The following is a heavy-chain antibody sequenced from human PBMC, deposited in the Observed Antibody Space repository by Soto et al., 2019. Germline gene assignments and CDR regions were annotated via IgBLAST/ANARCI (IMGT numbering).Heavy chain of an antibody. CDR3: ARVGVGYYYDSSGYLVSGAFDI. CDR1: GGSISSYY. V-gene: IGHV4-59*01. Sequence: SLTCTVSGGSISSYYWSWIRQPPGKGLEWIGYIYYSGSTNYNPSLKSRVTISVDTSKNQFSLKLSSVTAADTAVYYCARVGVGYYYDSSGYLVSGAFDIWGQGTMVTVSS. D-gene: IGHD3-22*01. J-gene: IGHJ3*02. CDR2: IYYSGST.